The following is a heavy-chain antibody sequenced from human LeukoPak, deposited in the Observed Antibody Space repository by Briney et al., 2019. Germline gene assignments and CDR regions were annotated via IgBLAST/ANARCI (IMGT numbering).Heavy chain of an antibody. J-gene: IGHJ6*02. CDR2: ISAYNGNT. Sequence: ASVKVSCKASGYTFSNYAMNWVRQAPGQGLEWMGWISAYNGNTNYAQKLQGRVTMTTDTSTSTAYMELRSLRSDDTAVYYCARDSNTIFGVVIHYGMDVWGQGTTVTVSS. CDR3: ARDSNTIFGVVIHYGMDV. D-gene: IGHD3-3*01. CDR1: GYTFSNYA. V-gene: IGHV1-18*01.